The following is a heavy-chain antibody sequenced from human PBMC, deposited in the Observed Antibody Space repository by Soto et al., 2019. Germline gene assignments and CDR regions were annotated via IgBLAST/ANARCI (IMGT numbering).Heavy chain of an antibody. CDR1: GYTFTGYY. V-gene: IGHV1-2*02. J-gene: IGHJ6*02. CDR3: AAPPPIRSPRGYYCYCGLDV. Sequence: ASVKVSCKASGYTFTGYYMHWVRQAPGQGLEWMGWINPNSGGTNYAQKFQGRVTMTRDTSISTAYMELSRLRSDDTAVYYCAAPPPIRSPRGYYCYCGLDVWGQGTTVTVSS. CDR2: INPNSGGT.